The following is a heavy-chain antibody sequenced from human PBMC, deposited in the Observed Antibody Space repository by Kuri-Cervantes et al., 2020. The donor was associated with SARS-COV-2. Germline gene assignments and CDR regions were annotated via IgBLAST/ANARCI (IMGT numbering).Heavy chain of an antibody. CDR1: GFTFSSYA. J-gene: IGHJ4*02. V-gene: IGHV3-30-3*01. CDR2: ISYDGSNK. Sequence: GGSLRLSCAASGFTFSSYAMHWVRQAPGKGLEWVAVISYDGSNKYYADSVKGRFTISRDNSKNTLYLQMNSLRAEDTAVYYCGKVSWLQLWRRYSDSWGQGTLVTVSS. D-gene: IGHD5-24*01. CDR3: GKVSWLQLWRRYSDS.